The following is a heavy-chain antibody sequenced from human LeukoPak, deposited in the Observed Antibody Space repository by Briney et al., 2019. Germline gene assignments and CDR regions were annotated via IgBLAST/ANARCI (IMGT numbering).Heavy chain of an antibody. CDR1: GYSISSGYY. J-gene: IGHJ4*02. V-gene: IGHV4-38-2*02. CDR3: ARFSGYCSANSCYPAY. CDR2: IYHSGST. Sequence: PSETLSLTCTVSGYSISSGYYWGWIRQPPGKGLEWIGSIYHSGSTYYTPSLKSRVTMSVDTSNNLLSLKLTSVTAADTAVYYCARFSGYCSANSCYPAYWGQGTLVSVSS. D-gene: IGHD2-15*01.